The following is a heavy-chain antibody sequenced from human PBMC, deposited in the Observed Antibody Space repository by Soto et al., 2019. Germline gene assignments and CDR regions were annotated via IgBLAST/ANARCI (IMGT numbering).Heavy chain of an antibody. J-gene: IGHJ6*02. V-gene: IGHV1-3*01. D-gene: IGHD4-4*01. CDR2: INAGNGNT. CDR1: GYTFTSYA. Sequence: ASVKVSCKASGYTFTSYAMHWVRQAPGQRLEWMGWINAGNGNTKYSQKFQGRVTITRDTSASTAYMELSSLRSEDTAVYYCASTTTVNSRSRNYYYYYGMDVWGQGTTVTVSS. CDR3: ASTTTVNSRSRNYYYYYGMDV.